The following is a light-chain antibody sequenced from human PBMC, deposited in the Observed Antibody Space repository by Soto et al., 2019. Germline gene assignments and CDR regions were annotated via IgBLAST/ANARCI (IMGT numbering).Light chain of an antibody. Sequence: QSVLTQPASVSGSPGQSITFSCTGTSSDVGSYDYVSWHQQHPGKAPKLIIYDVNNRPSGVPSRFSGSKSGNTASLIISGLDEEEDAYYYCCANSTGSTDVFGAGTQLTVL. CDR2: DVN. CDR1: SSDVGSYDY. J-gene: IGLJ7*01. CDR3: CANSTGSTDV. V-gene: IGLV2-14*03.